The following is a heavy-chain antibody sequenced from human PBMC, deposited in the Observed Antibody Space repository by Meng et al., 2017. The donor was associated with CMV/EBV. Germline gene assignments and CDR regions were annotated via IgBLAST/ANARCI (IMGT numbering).Heavy chain of an antibody. CDR3: ARGNIVGDY. Sequence: GGGCGRPGGSLTLSCAVSGFTVSSNYMSWVRQAPGKGLEWVSVIYSGGSTYYADSVKGRFTISRDNSKNTLYLQMNSLRAEDTAVYYCARGNIVGDYCGQGTLVTVSS. V-gene: IGHV3-66*01. J-gene: IGHJ4*02. D-gene: IGHD2-21*01. CDR1: GFTVSSNY. CDR2: IYSGGST.